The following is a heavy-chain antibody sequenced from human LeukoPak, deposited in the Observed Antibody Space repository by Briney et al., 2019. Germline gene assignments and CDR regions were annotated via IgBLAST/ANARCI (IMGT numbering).Heavy chain of an antibody. CDR3: ASNSGSYYGGDY. CDR1: GFTFSSYS. Sequence: GGSLRLSCAASGFTFSSYSMNWVRQAPGKGLEWVSSISSSSSYIYYADSVKGRFTISRDNAKNSLYLQMNSLRAEDTAVYYCASNSGSYYGGDYWGQGTLVTVSS. J-gene: IGHJ4*02. D-gene: IGHD1-26*01. V-gene: IGHV3-21*01. CDR2: ISSSSSYI.